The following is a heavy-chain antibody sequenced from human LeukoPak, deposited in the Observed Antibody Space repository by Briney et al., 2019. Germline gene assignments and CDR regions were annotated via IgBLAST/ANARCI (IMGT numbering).Heavy chain of an antibody. J-gene: IGHJ5*02. CDR1: GFTFSSYG. CDR2: IRYDGSNK. V-gene: IGHV3-30*02. Sequence: GGSLRLSCAASGFTFSSYGMHGVRQAPGKGLEWVAFIRYDGSNKYYADSVKGRFTISRDNSKNTLYLQMNSLRAEDTAVYYCARPRVGATGWFDPWGQGTLVTVSS. D-gene: IGHD1-26*01. CDR3: ARPRVGATGWFDP.